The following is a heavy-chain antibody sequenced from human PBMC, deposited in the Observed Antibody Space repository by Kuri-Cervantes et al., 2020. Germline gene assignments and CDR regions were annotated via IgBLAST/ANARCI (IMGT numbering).Heavy chain of an antibody. CDR3: ARLTYYSGSGSYYNDPYGMDV. D-gene: IGHD3-10*01. V-gene: IGHV3-9*01. J-gene: IGHJ6*02. CDR2: INWNSVNI. CDR1: GFTFDDFA. Sequence: SLKISCAASGFTFDDFAMHWVRQAPGKGLEWVSGINWNSVNIGYADSVKGRFTISRDNAKNSLYLQMNSLRVEDTAVYYCARLTYYSGSGSYYNDPYGMDVWGQGTTVTVSS.